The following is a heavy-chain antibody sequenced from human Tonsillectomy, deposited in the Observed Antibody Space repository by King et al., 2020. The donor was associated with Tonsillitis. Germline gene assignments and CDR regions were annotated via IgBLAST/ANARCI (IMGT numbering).Heavy chain of an antibody. CDR2: IYSGGRST. D-gene: IGHD3-16*02. V-gene: IGHV3-23*03. CDR3: AKDYYEYVWGNYHCDAFDI. Sequence: VQLVESGGGLVQPGGSLRLSCAASGFTFSTYAMSWVRQAPGKGLEWVSVIYSGGRSTYYTDSVKGRFTISRDNSKNTLYLQMNSLRAEDTAVYYCAKDYYEYVWGNYHCDAFDIWGQGTMVTVSS. CDR1: GFTFSTYA. J-gene: IGHJ3*02.